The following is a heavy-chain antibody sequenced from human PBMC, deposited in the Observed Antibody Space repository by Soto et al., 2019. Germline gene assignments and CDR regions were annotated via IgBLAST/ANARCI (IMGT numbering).Heavy chain of an antibody. CDR2: ISSIGVAT. CDR3: AREGRVGGIDY. J-gene: IGHJ4*02. CDR1: GFTFSIHE. D-gene: IGHD6-19*01. V-gene: IGHV3-48*03. Sequence: EVQLVESGGGLVQPRGSLRLSCAASGFTFSIHEMNWVRQAPGKGLEWVSYISSIGVATYYADSVKGRFTISRDNAKNSLYLQMISLRAEDTAVYYCAREGRVGGIDYWGQGTPVTVSS.